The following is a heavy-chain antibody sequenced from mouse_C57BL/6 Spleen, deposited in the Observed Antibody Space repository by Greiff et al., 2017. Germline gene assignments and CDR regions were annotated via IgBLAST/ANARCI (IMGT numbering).Heavy chain of an antibody. CDR2: ISYDGSN. Sequence: EVKLMESGPGLVKPSQSLSLTCSVTGYSITSGYYWNWIRQFPGNKLEWMGYISYDGSNNYNPSLKNRISITRDTSKNQFFLKLNSVTTEDTATYYCADLYDGYYHWYFDVWGTGTTVTVSS. CDR3: ADLYDGYYHWYFDV. V-gene: IGHV3-6*01. CDR1: GYSITSGYY. D-gene: IGHD2-3*01. J-gene: IGHJ1*03.